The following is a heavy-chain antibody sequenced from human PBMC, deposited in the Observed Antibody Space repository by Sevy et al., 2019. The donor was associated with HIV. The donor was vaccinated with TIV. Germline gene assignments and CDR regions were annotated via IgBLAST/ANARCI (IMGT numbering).Heavy chain of an antibody. V-gene: IGHV3-23*01. D-gene: IGHD2-2*01. Sequence: GGSLRLSCVASGFTFSSYAMSWVRQAPGKGLEWVSSTSGSGGTTYYADSVKGRFTISRDNAKNTLYLQVNSLRAEDTAVYYCARAPSSWYFDLWGRGTLVTVSS. CDR3: ARAPSSWYFDL. J-gene: IGHJ2*01. CDR2: TSGSGGTT. CDR1: GFTFSSYA.